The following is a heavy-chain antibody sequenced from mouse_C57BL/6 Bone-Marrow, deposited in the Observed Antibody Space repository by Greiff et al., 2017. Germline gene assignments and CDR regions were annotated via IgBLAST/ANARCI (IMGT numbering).Heavy chain of an antibody. Sequence: QVQLKQSGPGLVQPSQSLSITCTVSGFSLTSYGVHWVRQPPGKGLEWLGVIWSGGSTDYNAAFISRLSISKDNSKSQVFFKMNSLQADDTAIYYCAKGGITTVGATGGIDYWGQGTTLTVSS. V-gene: IGHV2-4*01. J-gene: IGHJ2*01. CDR2: IWSGGST. CDR1: GFSLTSYG. CDR3: AKGGITTVGATGGIDY. D-gene: IGHD1-1*01.